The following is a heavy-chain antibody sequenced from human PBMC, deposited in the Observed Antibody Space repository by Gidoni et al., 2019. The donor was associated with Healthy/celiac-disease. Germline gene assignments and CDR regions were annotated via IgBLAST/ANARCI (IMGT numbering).Heavy chain of an antibody. J-gene: IGHJ6*03. CDR2: IKSKTDGGTT. CDR3: TTDHVTPFDWFPYYYYYMDV. Sequence: EVQLVESGGGLVKPGGSLRLSCAASGFTFSNAWMNWVRQAPGKGLEWVGRIKSKTDGGTTDYAAPVKGRFTISRDESKNTLYLQMNSLKTEDTAVYYCTTDHVTPFDWFPYYYYYMDVWGKGTTVTVSS. D-gene: IGHD3-9*01. V-gene: IGHV3-15*07. CDR1: GFTFSNAW.